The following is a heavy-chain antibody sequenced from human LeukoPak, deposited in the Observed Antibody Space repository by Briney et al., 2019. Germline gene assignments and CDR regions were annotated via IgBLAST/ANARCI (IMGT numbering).Heavy chain of an antibody. D-gene: IGHD1-1*01. CDR2: ISSSSSYI. CDR1: GCTFSSYS. Sequence: GGSLRLSCAASGCTFSSYSMNWVRQAPGKGLEWVSSISSSSSYIYYADREKGRFTISRDNAKNSLYLQMNSLGAEATAVYYCARVPWDDEDYFYYWGQGTLVTVSS. CDR3: ARVPWDDEDYFYY. V-gene: IGHV3-21*01. J-gene: IGHJ4*02.